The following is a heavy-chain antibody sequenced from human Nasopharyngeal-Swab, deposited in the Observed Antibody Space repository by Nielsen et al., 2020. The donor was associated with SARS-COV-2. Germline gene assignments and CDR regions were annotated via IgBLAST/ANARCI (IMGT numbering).Heavy chain of an antibody. Sequence: WIRQPPGKGLEWVSYISSSSSTTNYADSVKGRFTISRDNAKNSLYLQMNSLRAEDTAVYYCASYKMDIDYWGQGTLVTVSS. J-gene: IGHJ4*02. CDR2: ISSSSSTT. V-gene: IGHV3-11*06. CDR3: ASYKMDIDY. D-gene: IGHD3-10*01.